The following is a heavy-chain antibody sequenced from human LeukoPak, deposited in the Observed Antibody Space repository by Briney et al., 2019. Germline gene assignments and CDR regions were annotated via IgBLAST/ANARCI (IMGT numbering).Heavy chain of an antibody. V-gene: IGHV1-24*01. CDR1: VYTPSDLA. D-gene: IGHD4-17*01. CDR2: LDPEDGDA. CDR3: ATRNFGDYGAFDI. Sequence: ASVKVSREVSVYTPSDLAMHWVARAARKGVEGMGGLDPEDGDAIYAQPLQGRVTMTEDTSSDTAYMVLSSLRSEDTAVYYCATRNFGDYGAFDIWGQGTMVTVSS. J-gene: IGHJ3*02.